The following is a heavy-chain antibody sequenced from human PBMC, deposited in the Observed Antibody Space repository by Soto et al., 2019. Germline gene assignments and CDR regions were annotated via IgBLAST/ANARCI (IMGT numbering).Heavy chain of an antibody. CDR3: ARVGGSGSPFDN. CDR1: GGSINSGGYY. Sequence: QVQLQESGPGLVKPSQTLSLTCTVSGGSINSGGYYWSWIRQHPGKGLEWIGYIFYSGSTYYNPSLKSRVTISVDMSKNQFSLKLSSLTAADTAVYYCARVGGSGSPFDNWGQGTLVTVSS. J-gene: IGHJ4*02. D-gene: IGHD3-10*01. V-gene: IGHV4-31*03. CDR2: IFYSGST.